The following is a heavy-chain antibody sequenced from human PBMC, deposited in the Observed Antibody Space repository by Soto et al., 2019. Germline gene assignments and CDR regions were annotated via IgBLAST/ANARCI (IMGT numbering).Heavy chain of an antibody. D-gene: IGHD5-12*01. J-gene: IGHJ4*02. CDR2: IYWDDDK. CDR1: GFSLDSNGVG. CDR3: IHTSLYEGDF. Sequence: QITLKESGPTLVKPTQTLTLTCSCSGFSLDSNGVGVGWIRQPPGKALEWLALIYWDDDKVYRPSLQSRLTIPKDTANKQVVLTMTDMDPVDTATYYCIHTSLYEGDFWGQGTLVTVSS. V-gene: IGHV2-5*02.